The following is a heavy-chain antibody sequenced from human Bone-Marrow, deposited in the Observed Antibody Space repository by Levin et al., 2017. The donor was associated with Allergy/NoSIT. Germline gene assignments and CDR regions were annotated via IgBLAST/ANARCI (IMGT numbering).Heavy chain of an antibody. J-gene: IGHJ4*02. CDR3: ANGFGATGGY. Sequence: GESLKISCAVSGFSITTDWMSWVRQAPGKGLEWVANLNPDGSAKYYVDSVKGRFTISRDDAKNPVYLQMDRLRVEDTAVYFCANGFGATGGYWGPGVLVTVSS. D-gene: IGHD7-27*01. CDR1: GFSITTDW. V-gene: IGHV3-7*01. CDR2: LNPDGSAK.